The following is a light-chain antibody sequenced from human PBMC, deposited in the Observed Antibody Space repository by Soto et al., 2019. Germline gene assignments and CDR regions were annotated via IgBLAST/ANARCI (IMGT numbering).Light chain of an antibody. CDR3: ISYTSDDVRYV. V-gene: IGLV2-14*01. Sequence: QSALTQPASVSGTPGQSITISCTGSNSDVGIYDFVSWYQHHLGRAPKLILSEVSHRPSGVSNRFSGSKSGNTASLTISGLQSDDEADYYCISYTSDDVRYVFGTGTKVTVL. CDR2: EVS. J-gene: IGLJ1*01. CDR1: NSDVGIYDF.